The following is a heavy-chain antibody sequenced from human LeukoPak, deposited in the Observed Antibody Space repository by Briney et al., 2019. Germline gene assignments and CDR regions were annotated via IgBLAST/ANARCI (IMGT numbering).Heavy chain of an antibody. Sequence: PGGSLRLSCAASGHTFDDYAMHWVPQAPGKGLEWVSGISWSSGSIGYADSVKRRFTISRDNAKNSLYLQMNSLRAEDTALYSCAKGPMVRGVPYYFDYWGQGTPVTVSS. D-gene: IGHD3-10*01. CDR1: GHTFDDYA. J-gene: IGHJ4*02. V-gene: IGHV3-9*01. CDR3: AKGPMVRGVPYYFDY. CDR2: ISWSSGSI.